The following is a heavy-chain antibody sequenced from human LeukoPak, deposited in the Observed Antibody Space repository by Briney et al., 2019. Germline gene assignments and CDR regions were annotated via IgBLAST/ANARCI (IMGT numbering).Heavy chain of an antibody. CDR3: ARDIRIAAAGTGYYYMDV. J-gene: IGHJ6*03. V-gene: IGHV4-59*01. Sequence: SETLSLTCTVSGGSISSYYWSWIRHPPGKGLEWIGYIYYSGSTNYNPSLKSRVTISVDTSKNQFSLKLSSVTAADTAVYYCARDIRIAAAGTGYYYMDVWGKGTTVTVSS. CDR2: IYYSGST. CDR1: GGSISSYY. D-gene: IGHD6-13*01.